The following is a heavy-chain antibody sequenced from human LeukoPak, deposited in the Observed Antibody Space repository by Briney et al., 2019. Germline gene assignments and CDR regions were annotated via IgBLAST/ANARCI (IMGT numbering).Heavy chain of an antibody. D-gene: IGHD4-17*01. J-gene: IGHJ4*02. V-gene: IGHV1-2*02. Sequence: GASVKVSCKASGYTFTGYYMHWVRQAPGQGLEWMGWINPNSGGTNYAQKFQGRVTMTRDTSISTAYMELSRLRSDDTAVYYCARDTGPRRTMVTYWGQGTLVTVSS. CDR1: GYTFTGYY. CDR3: ARDTGPRRTMVTY. CDR2: INPNSGGT.